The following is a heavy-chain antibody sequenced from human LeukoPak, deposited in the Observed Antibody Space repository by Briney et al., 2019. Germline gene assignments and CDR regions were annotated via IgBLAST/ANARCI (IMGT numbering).Heavy chain of an antibody. J-gene: IGHJ5*02. V-gene: IGHV3-33*08. CDR3: ARTLDQYSGSYDWFDP. CDR1: GFTFSNYG. Sequence: GGSLRLSCAASGFTFSNYGMHWVRQAPGKGLEWVAFIRYDGSNRYYADSVQGRFTISRDNAKNSLYLQMNSLRAEDTAVYYCARTLDQYSGSYDWFDPWGQGTLVTVSS. CDR2: IRYDGSNR. D-gene: IGHD1-26*01.